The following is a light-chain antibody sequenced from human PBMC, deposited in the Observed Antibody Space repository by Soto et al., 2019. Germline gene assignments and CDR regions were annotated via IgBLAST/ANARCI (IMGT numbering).Light chain of an antibody. CDR2: DVS. CDR3: RSFTTSSTLV. Sequence: QSALTQPASVSGSPGQPITISCTGTSSDVGSFDSVAWYQHNPGKAPKLMIYDVSNRPSGVSSRFSGSKSGNTASLSISGLQTEDEANYYCRSFTTSSTLVFGTGTKLTVL. V-gene: IGLV2-14*01. CDR1: SSDVGSFDS. J-gene: IGLJ1*01.